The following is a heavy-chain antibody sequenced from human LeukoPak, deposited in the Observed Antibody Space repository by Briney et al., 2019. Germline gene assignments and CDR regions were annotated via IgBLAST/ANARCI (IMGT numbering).Heavy chain of an antibody. CDR2: ISAYNGNT. CDR1: GYTFTSYG. V-gene: IGHV1-18*01. J-gene: IGHJ4*02. Sequence: GASVKVSCKASGYTFTSYGISWVRQAPGQGLEWMGWISAYNGNTNYAQKLQGRVTMTTDTSTSTAYMELSSLRSEDTAVYYCATSGPPQNYDILTGYPNWGQGTLVTVSS. CDR3: ATSGPPQNYDILTGYPN. D-gene: IGHD3-9*01.